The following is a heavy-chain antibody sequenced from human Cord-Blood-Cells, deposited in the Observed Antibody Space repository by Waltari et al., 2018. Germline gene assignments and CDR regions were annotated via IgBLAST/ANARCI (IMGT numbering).Heavy chain of an antibody. CDR3: ARVGLLDSSSWYAEYFQH. J-gene: IGHJ1*01. CDR2: IITIFGTA. CDR1: GGTLRSYA. V-gene: IGHV1-69*06. D-gene: IGHD6-13*01. Sequence: QVQLVQSGAEVKKPGSSVKVTCKAPGGTLRSYAISWERQANGQRLEWMGGIITIFGTANYAQKFQGRVTITADKSTSTAYMELSSLRSEDTAVYYCARVGLLDSSSWYAEYFQHWGQGTLVTVSS.